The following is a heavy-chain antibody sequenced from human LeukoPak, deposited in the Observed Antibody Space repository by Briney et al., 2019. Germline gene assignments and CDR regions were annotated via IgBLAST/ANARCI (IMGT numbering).Heavy chain of an antibody. CDR1: GYTFTSYD. CDR3: ARDFRDCSSTSCTQTRWFDP. J-gene: IGHJ5*02. V-gene: IGHV1-8*01. CDR2: MNPNSGNT. D-gene: IGHD2-2*01. Sequence: ASVKVSCKASGYTFTSYDINWVRQATGQGLEWMGWMNPNSGNTGYAQKFQGRVTMTRNTSISTAYMELSSLRSEDTAVYYCARDFRDCSSTSCTQTRWFDPWGQGTLVTVSS.